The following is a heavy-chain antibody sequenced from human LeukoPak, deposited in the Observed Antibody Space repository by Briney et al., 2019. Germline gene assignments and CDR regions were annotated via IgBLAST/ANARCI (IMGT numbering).Heavy chain of an antibody. V-gene: IGHV1-69*06. CDR1: GRTFSSYA. CDR2: IIPIVGTA. D-gene: IGHD3-10*01. J-gene: IGHJ4*02. Sequence: GASVNLSCMASGRTFSSYAISWVRQAPGQGLEWVGGIIPIVGTANYAQTFQGRVTITADKSTSTTYMEPSSVRAEDTAVYYCARPQHGSGSYNFYYWGKRTTVT. CDR3: ARPQHGSGSYNFYY.